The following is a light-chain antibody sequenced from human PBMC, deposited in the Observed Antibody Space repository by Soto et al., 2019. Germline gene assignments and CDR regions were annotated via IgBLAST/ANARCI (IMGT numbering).Light chain of an antibody. J-gene: IGLJ2*01. CDR2: EVS. CDR3: SSFAGKNNVV. V-gene: IGLV2-8*01. CDR1: SSDVGGYNY. Sequence: QSALTQPPSASGSPGQSVTISCTGTSSDVGGYNYVSWYQHHAGKAPQLMISEVSKRPSGVPDLFSGSKSGNTASLTVSGLQAEDEADYYCSSFAGKNNVVFGGGTKVTVL.